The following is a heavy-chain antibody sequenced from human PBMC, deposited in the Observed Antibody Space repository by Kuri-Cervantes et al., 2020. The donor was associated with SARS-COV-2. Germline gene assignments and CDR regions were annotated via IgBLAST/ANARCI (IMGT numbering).Heavy chain of an antibody. CDR3: GRELAGDIDY. D-gene: IGHD7-27*01. J-gene: IGHJ4*02. Sequence: GGSLRLSCAASGFTFSSYAMHWVRRAPGKGLEWVAVISYDGSNKYYADSVKGRFTISRDNSKNTLYLQMNSLRAEDTAVYYCGRELAGDIDYWGQGTLVTVSS. CDR1: GFTFSSYA. V-gene: IGHV3-30-3*01. CDR2: ISYDGSNK.